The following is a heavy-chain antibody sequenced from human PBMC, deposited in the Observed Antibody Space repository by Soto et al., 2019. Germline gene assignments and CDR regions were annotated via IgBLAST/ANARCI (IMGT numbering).Heavy chain of an antibody. Sequence: SETLSLTCSVSGGSIRSCYWSWIRQPPGKGLEWIGYIYYSGSTKYNPSLKSRVTISGDTSKKQFSLKLSSVTAADTAVYYCARGRGYSGYESTYYFDHWGQGTLVTVSS. V-gene: IGHV4-59*01. D-gene: IGHD5-12*01. CDR2: IYYSGST. CDR1: GGSIRSCY. CDR3: ARGRGYSGYESTYYFDH. J-gene: IGHJ4*02.